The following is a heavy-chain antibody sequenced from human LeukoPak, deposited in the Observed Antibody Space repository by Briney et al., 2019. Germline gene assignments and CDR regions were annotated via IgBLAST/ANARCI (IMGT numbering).Heavy chain of an antibody. V-gene: IGHV3-23*01. CDR1: GFTFSSYA. Sequence: GGSLRLSCAASGFTFSSYAMSWVRQAPGKGLEWVSAISGSGGSTYYADSVKGRFTISRDNSKNTLYLQMNSLRAEDTAAYYCAKDTRPTPVTPYYFDYWGQGTLVTVSS. CDR2: ISGSGGST. CDR3: AKDTRPTPVTPYYFDY. D-gene: IGHD4-17*01. J-gene: IGHJ4*02.